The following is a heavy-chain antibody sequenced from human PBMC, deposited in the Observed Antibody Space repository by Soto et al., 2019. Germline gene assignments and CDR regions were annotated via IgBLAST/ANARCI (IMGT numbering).Heavy chain of an antibody. CDR2: INSFSGDT. V-gene: IGHV1-18*01. CDR1: GYTFTHYG. D-gene: IGHD2-15*01. Sequence: QVQLVQSGAEVKKPGASVKVSCKASGYTFTHYGITWVRQAPGQGLEWMGWINSFSGDTNYPQKLQGRLTMTTHTSTNTVYMELRNLRSDDTAVYYCARDLHSGGKYWYFDIWGRGTLVTVSS. J-gene: IGHJ2*01. CDR3: ARDLHSGGKYWYFDI.